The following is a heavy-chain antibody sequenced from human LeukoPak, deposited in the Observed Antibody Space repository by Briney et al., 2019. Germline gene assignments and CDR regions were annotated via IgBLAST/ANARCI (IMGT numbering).Heavy chain of an antibody. D-gene: IGHD3-22*01. V-gene: IGHV1-8*01. CDR1: GYTFTSYD. CDR3: ARGLAVDSYYYDSSGYEDY. Sequence: ASVKVSCKASGYTFTSYDINWVRQANGQGLEWMGWMNPNSGNTGYAQKFQGRVTMTRNTSISTAYMELSSLRSEDTAVYYCARGLAVDSYYYDSSGYEDYWGQGTLVTVSS. CDR2: MNPNSGNT. J-gene: IGHJ4*02.